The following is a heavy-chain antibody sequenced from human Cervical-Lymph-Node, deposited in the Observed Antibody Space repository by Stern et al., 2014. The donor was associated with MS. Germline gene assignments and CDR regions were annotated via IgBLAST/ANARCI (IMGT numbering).Heavy chain of an antibody. CDR2: INTNRSVT. CDR1: GYTFTNYY. CDR3: TRAVGGVGRE. D-gene: IGHD3-16*01. Sequence: VQLVQSGPEVKKPGASVMVSCKTSGYTFTNYYIHWVRQAPGQGLEWMGIINTNRSVTTAQKFQGKHTMPRNTPKPIVILTQITLTSEDTAMYYCTRAVGGVGREWGQGTLVFVSS. V-gene: IGHV1-46*01. J-gene: IGHJ4*02.